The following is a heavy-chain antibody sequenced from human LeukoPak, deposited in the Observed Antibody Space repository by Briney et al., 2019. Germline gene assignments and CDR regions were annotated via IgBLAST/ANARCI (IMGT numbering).Heavy chain of an antibody. Sequence: GESLKISYKGSGYSFTSYWIGWVRQMPGKGLEWMGIIHPSDSDTRNNPSFQGQVTISADKSISTAYLHWSSLKASGTAMYYCARLYVSSGYYYFDYWGQGTLVTVSS. CDR2: IHPSDSDT. CDR3: ARLYVSSGYYYFDY. D-gene: IGHD3-22*01. V-gene: IGHV5-51*01. J-gene: IGHJ4*02. CDR1: GYSFTSYW.